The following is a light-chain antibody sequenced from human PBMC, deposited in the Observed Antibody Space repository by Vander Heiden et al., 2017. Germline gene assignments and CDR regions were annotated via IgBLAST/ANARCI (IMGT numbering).Light chain of an antibody. V-gene: IGKV3-20*01. J-gene: IGKJ2*01. CDR2: GAS. CDR1: QSVRSNY. Sequence: EIVLTQSPGTLSLSPGERATLSCRASQSVRSNYLAWYQQKPGPAPRLLIYGASSRATGIPDSFSGSGSGTDFTLTISRLEPEDFAVYYCQQYGSSPYTFGPGTKLEIK. CDR3: QQYGSSPYT.